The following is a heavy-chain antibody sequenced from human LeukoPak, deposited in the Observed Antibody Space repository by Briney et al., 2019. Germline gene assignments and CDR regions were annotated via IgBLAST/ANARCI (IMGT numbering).Heavy chain of an antibody. V-gene: IGHV1-18*01. Sequence: GASVKVSCKASGYTFISYGISWVRQAPGQGLEWVGMIDTSDGNTNYAQKFLDRVTMTRDTSTSTVYMELSRPRSDDTAVYYCARAPRLRRTAYYCYYGMDVWGQGTTVTVSS. CDR3: ARAPRLRRTAYYCYYGMDV. J-gene: IGHJ6*02. D-gene: IGHD3-16*01. CDR2: IDTSDGNT. CDR1: GYTFISYG.